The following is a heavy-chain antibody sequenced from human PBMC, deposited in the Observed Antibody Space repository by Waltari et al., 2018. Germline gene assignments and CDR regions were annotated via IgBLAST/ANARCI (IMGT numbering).Heavy chain of an antibody. D-gene: IGHD2-2*01. CDR3: ARAGYCSSTSCYGLDY. CDR1: GGSISSGGYS. J-gene: IGHJ4*02. V-gene: IGHV4-30-2*01. CDR2: IYHSGST. Sequence: QLQLQESGSGLVKPSQTLSLTCAVSGGSISSGGYSWSWSRQPPGKGLEWIGYIYHSGSTYYNPSLKSRVTISVDRSKNQFSLKLSSVTAADTAVYYCARAGYCSSTSCYGLDYWGQGTLVTVSS.